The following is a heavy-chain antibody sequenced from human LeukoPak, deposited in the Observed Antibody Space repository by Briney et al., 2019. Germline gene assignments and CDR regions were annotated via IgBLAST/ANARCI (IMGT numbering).Heavy chain of an antibody. Sequence: TGGSLRLSCTASGFTFSDCDMNWFRQAPGKGLEWVSSISYRTSHIYYADSVKGRFTISRDNAKNSLYLQMDSLRAEDTAVYFCGRAFPPRRTAAAGDCWGQGTLVTVSS. J-gene: IGHJ4*02. CDR2: ISYRTSHI. V-gene: IGHV3-21*01. D-gene: IGHD6-13*01. CDR1: GFTFSDCD. CDR3: GRAFPPRRTAAAGDC.